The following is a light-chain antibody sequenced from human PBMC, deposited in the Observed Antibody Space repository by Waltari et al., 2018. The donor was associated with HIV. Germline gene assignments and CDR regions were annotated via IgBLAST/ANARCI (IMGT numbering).Light chain of an antibody. J-gene: IGKJ2*01. CDR1: QSVSSSY. Sequence: EIVLTQSPGTLSLSPGERATLSCRASQSVSSSYLAWYQQKPGQAPRLLIYGASSRATRIPDSCSGSGSGTDFTLTISRLEPEDFAVYYCQQYGSPGMYTFGQGTKLEIK. CDR3: QQYGSPGMYT. CDR2: GAS. V-gene: IGKV3-20*01.